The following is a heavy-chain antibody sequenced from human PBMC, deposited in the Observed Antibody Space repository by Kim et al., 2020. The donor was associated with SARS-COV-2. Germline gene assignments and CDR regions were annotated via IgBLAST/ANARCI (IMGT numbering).Heavy chain of an antibody. D-gene: IGHD3-10*01. CDR1: GGSISSYY. Sequence: SETLSLTCTVSGGSISSYYWSWIRQPPGKGLEWIGYIYYSGSTNYNPSLKSRVTISVDTSKNQFSLKLSSVTATDTAVYYCARGVIYYGSGSRPTFDYWGQGTLVTVSS. CDR3: ARGVIYYGSGSRPTFDY. V-gene: IGHV4-59*13. J-gene: IGHJ4*02. CDR2: IYYSGST.